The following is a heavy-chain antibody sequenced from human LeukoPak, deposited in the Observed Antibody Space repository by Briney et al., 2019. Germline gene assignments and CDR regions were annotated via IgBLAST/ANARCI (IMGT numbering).Heavy chain of an antibody. Sequence: ASVKVSCKASGYTFTSYGITWVRQAPGQGLEWMGWISGYNDNTNYAQNLQGRVTITTDTSTSTAYMELRSLRSDDTAVYYCARYDFWSGYHFDYWGQGTLVTVSS. V-gene: IGHV1-18*01. D-gene: IGHD3-3*01. CDR2: ISGYNDNT. CDR1: GYTFTSYG. J-gene: IGHJ4*02. CDR3: ARYDFWSGYHFDY.